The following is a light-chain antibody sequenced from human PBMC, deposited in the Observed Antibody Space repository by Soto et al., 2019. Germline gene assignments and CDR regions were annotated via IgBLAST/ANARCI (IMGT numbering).Light chain of an antibody. V-gene: IGLV2-8*01. CDR3: SSYGGYNNVV. Sequence: QSALTQPPSASGSPGQSVTISCTGTSSDVGGYNYVSWFQQHPGKAPKLIIHEVNQRPSGVPDRFSGSKSGNTASLTVSGLQAEDEGTYYCSSYGGYNNVVFGTGPKVTVL. J-gene: IGLJ1*01. CDR1: SSDVGGYNY. CDR2: EVN.